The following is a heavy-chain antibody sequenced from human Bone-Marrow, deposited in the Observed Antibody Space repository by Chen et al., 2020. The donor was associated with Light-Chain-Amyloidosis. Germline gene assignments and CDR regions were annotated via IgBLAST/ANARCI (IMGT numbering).Heavy chain of an antibody. V-gene: IGHV4-61*01. CDR1: GASVSSDYHY. CDR2: IYYTGST. D-gene: IGHD6-13*01. J-gene: IGHJ4*02. CDR3: VRRDVRWHIDF. Sequence: QVQLQESGPGLVKPSGTLSLTCTVAGASVSSDYHYWTWIRQPPGDRLEWIGYIYYTGSTKYNPSLESRIAISIDTSKNQYSLKVNSGTAADTAVYYCVRRDVRWHIDFWGQGALVTVSS.